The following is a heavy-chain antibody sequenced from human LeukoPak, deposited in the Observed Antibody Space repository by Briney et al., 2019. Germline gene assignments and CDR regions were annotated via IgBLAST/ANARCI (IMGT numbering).Heavy chain of an antibody. CDR3: AGADYDTSVSTRKQIDC. CDR1: GYTFTSYD. Sequence: ASVKVSCKASGYTFTSYDINWVRQATGQGLEWMGWMNPNSGNTGYAQKFQGRVTMTRNTSISTAYMELSSLRSEDTAVYYCAGADYDTSVSTRKQIDCWGQGTLVTVSS. V-gene: IGHV1-8*01. D-gene: IGHD3-22*01. J-gene: IGHJ4*02. CDR2: MNPNSGNT.